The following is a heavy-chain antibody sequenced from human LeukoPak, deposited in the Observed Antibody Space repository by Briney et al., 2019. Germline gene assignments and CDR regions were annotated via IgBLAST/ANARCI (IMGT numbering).Heavy chain of an antibody. Sequence: GGSLRLSCAASGFTFSSYAMHWVRQAPGKGLEWVAVISYDGSNKYYADSVKGRFTISRDNSKNTLYLQMNSLRAEDTAVYYRARDRDYWGQGTLVTVSS. J-gene: IGHJ4*02. CDR1: GFTFSSYA. V-gene: IGHV3-30-3*01. CDR2: ISYDGSNK. CDR3: ARDRDY.